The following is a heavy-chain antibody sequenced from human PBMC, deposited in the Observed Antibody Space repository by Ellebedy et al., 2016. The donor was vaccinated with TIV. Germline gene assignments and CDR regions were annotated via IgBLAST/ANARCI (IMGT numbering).Heavy chain of an antibody. J-gene: IGHJ6*02. CDR1: GFTFSDYY. CDR3: ARDLPTDYYYYYGIDV. Sequence: PGGSLRLSCAASGFTFSDYYMNWIRQAPGKGLEWVSFISSSGSTMYYADSVKGRFTISRDNAKKSLYLQMNSLRADDTAVYYCARDLPTDYYYYYGIDVWGQGTTVTVSS. V-gene: IGHV3-11*01. CDR2: ISSSGSTM.